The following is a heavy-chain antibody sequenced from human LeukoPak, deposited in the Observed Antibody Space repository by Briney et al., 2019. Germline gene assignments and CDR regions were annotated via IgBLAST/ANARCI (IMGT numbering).Heavy chain of an antibody. CDR3: ARVEGYCSGGSCYYTRRVGDY. CDR2: ISAYNGNT. V-gene: IGHV1-18*01. Sequence: ASVKVSFKASGYTFTSYGISWVRQAPGQGLEWMGWISAYNGNTNYAQKLQGRVTMTTDTSTSTAYMELRSLRSDDTAVYYCARVEGYCSGGSCYYTRRVGDYWGQGTLVTVSS. J-gene: IGHJ4*02. D-gene: IGHD2-15*01. CDR1: GYTFTSYG.